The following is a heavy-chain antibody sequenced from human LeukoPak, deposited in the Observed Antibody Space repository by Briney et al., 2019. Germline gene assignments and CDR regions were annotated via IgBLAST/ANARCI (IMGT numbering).Heavy chain of an antibody. D-gene: IGHD3-22*01. CDR1: GFTFSSYA. Sequence: GGSLRLSCAASGFTFSSYAMSWVRQAPGKGLEWVSAISGSGGSTYYADSVKGGFTISRDNSKNTLYLQMNSLRAEDTAVYYCAKEYYDSSGYYYYYYGMDVWGQGTTVTVSS. J-gene: IGHJ6*02. CDR3: AKEYYDSSGYYYYYYGMDV. CDR2: ISGSGGST. V-gene: IGHV3-23*01.